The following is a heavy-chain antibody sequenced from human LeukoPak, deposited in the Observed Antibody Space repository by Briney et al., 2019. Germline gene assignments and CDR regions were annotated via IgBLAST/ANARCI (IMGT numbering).Heavy chain of an antibody. CDR3: ARASSGPDVFDI. Sequence: PSETLSLTCAVSGGSISSSNWWSWVRQPPGKGLEWIGYIYYSGSTNYNPSLKSRVTMSLDTSKNQFSLKVNSVTSAETAVYYCARASSGPDVFDIWGQGTKVTVSS. CDR1: GGSISSSNW. J-gene: IGHJ3*02. V-gene: IGHV4-4*02. CDR2: IYYSGST. D-gene: IGHD1-26*01.